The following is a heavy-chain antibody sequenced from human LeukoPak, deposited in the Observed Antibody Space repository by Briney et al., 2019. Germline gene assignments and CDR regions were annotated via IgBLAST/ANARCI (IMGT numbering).Heavy chain of an antibody. V-gene: IGHV1-46*01. J-gene: IGHJ4*02. CDR3: ARDLLPLYDFWSGYTFDY. CDR1: GYTFTSYY. D-gene: IGHD3-3*01. Sequence: ASVKVSCKASGYTFTSYYMHWVRQAPGQGLEWMGIINPSGGSTSYAQKFQGRVTITRDTSASTAYMELSSLRSEDTAVYYCARDLLPLYDFWSGYTFDYWGQGTLVTVSS. CDR2: INPSGGST.